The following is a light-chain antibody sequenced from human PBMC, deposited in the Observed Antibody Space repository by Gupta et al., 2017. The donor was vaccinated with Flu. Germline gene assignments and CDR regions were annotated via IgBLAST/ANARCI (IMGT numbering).Light chain of an antibody. V-gene: IGKV1-33*01. CDR2: DAS. Sequence: DIQTTHSPSSLSASVGDRVTITCQASQDISNYLHWYQQKPGKAPKLLIYDASNLETGVPSRFSGSGSGTDFTFTISSLQPEDIATYYCQQYDNLPLTFGGGTKVEIK. CDR3: QQYDNLPLT. J-gene: IGKJ4*01. CDR1: QDISNY.